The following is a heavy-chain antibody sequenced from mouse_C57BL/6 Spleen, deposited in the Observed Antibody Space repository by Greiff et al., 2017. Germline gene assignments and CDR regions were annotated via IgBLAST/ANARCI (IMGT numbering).Heavy chain of an antibody. J-gene: IGHJ4*01. Sequence: VQLQQSGAELVRPGASVKLSCKASGYTFTDYYINWVKQRPGQGLEWIARIYPGSGNTYYNEKLKGKATLTAEKSSSTAYMQLSSLTSEDSAVYFCARERLSMDYWGQGTSVTVSS. V-gene: IGHV1-76*01. CDR3: ARERLSMDY. CDR2: IYPGSGNT. CDR1: GYTFTDYY.